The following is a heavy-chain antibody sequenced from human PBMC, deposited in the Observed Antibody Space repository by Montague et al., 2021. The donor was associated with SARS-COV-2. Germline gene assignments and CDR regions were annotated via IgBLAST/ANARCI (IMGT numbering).Heavy chain of an antibody. CDR2: IYYSGST. J-gene: IGHJ1*01. V-gene: IGHV4-61*05. CDR1: GGSIRTSSYY. CDR3: ARHVSGSLTHFHH. Sequence: SETLSLTCTVSGGSIRTSSYYWSWIRQPPGKGLEWIGYIYYSGSTNYNPSLKSRVTISVDTSKNQFSLNLSSVTAADTAVYYCARHVSGSLTHFHHWGQGSLVTVSS. D-gene: IGHD1-26*01.